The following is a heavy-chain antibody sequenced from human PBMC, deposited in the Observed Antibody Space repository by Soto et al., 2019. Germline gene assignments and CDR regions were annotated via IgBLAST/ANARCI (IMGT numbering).Heavy chain of an antibody. CDR2: ISTDGSIT. CDR3: ARDTDGLHY. CDR1: WLVFRYYK. Sequence: GGALRLYCAASWLVFRYYKIHWVRQAPGKGLVWVSCISTDGSITNYADSVKGRFTVSRDNAKNTLYLQMNSLRAEDTALYYCARDTDGLHYWGQGPMVTGSS. V-gene: IGHV3-74*01. J-gene: IGHJ4*02.